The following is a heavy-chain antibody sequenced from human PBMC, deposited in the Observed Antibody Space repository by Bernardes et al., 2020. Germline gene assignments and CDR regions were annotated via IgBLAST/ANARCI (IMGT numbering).Heavy chain of an antibody. CDR3: ARGGNHDLWNGYHFDS. J-gene: IGHJ4*02. CDR1: GDSVSNNFYY. D-gene: IGHD3-3*01. CDR2: ISYSGIT. Sequence: SETLSLTCSVSGDSVSNNFYYWSWIRQSPRMGLEWIGYISYSGITNYNPSLKSRVTISVDTSKNQFSLNLTSLTAADTAVYYCARGGNHDLWNGYHFDSWGQGTLVTVSS. V-gene: IGHV4-61*01.